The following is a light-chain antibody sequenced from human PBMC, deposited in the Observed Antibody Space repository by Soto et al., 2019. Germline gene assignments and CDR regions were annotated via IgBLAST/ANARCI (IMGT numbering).Light chain of an antibody. V-gene: IGKV3-20*01. J-gene: IGKJ2*01. CDR1: QSVSSSY. CDR3: QHYSSSPYT. Sequence: EIGLTQSPGTLSLSPGERATLSCRASQSVSSSYLAWYQQKPGQAPRLLIYGASSRATGIPDRFSGSGSGTDFTLTISRLDPEDFAVYYCQHYSSSPYTFGQGTKLEIK. CDR2: GAS.